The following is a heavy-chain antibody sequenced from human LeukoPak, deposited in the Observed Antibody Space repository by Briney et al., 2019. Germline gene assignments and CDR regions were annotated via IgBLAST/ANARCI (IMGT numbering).Heavy chain of an antibody. D-gene: IGHD3-10*01. CDR3: AREGGKRILWFGELSQLHYYYMDV. CDR1: GYTFTSYY. Sequence: ASVKVSCKASGYTFTSYYMHWVRQAPGQGLEWMGIINPSGGSTSYAQKFQGRVTMTRDMSTSTFYMELSSMRSEDTAVYYCAREGGKRILWFGELSQLHYYYMDVWGKGTTVTVSS. J-gene: IGHJ6*03. V-gene: IGHV1-46*01. CDR2: INPSGGST.